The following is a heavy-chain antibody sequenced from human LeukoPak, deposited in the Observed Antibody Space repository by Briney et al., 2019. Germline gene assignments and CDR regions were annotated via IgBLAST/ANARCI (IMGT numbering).Heavy chain of an antibody. CDR1: GFSFNNYW. J-gene: IGHJ3*02. V-gene: IGHV3-7*03. CDR2: IKQDGGNEK. D-gene: IGHD6-6*01. Sequence: GGSLRLSCAASGFSFNNYWMSWVRQAPGKGLEWVANIKQDGGNEKYYVDSVKGRFTISRDNAKNSLYLQMNSLRAEDTAVYYCARVYSSSSGKNAFYIWGQGTMVTVSS. CDR3: ARVYSSSSGKNAFYI.